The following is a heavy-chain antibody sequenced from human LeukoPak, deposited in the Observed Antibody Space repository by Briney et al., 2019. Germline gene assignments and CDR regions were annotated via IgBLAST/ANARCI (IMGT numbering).Heavy chain of an antibody. CDR1: GFTFSSYW. D-gene: IGHD2-8*01. CDR2: INSDGSST. CDR3: ARVKDCTNGVCFDVADY. Sequence: GGSLRLSCAASGFTFSSYWMHWVHQAPGKGLVWVSRINSDGSSTSYADSVKGRFTISRDNAKNTLYLQMNSLRAEDTAVYYCARVKDCTNGVCFDVADYWGQGTLVTVSS. V-gene: IGHV3-74*01. J-gene: IGHJ4*02.